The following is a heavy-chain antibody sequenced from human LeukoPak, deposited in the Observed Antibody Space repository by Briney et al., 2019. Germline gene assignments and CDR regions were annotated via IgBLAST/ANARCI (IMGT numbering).Heavy chain of an antibody. Sequence: GGSLRLSCAVSGFTFSSYAMHWVRQAPGKGLEWVAVISYDGSNKYYADSVKGRFTISRDDSKNTLYLQMNSLRAEDTAVYYCAKEKVYYYDSSGYYYVDAFDIWGQGTMVTVSS. CDR2: ISYDGSNK. D-gene: IGHD3-22*01. V-gene: IGHV3-30*04. CDR3: AKEKVYYYDSSGYYYVDAFDI. CDR1: GFTFSSYA. J-gene: IGHJ3*02.